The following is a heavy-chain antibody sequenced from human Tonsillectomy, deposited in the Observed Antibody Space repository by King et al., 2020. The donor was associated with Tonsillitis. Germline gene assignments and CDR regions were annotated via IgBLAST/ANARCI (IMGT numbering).Heavy chain of an antibody. J-gene: IGHJ6*02. D-gene: IGHD6-13*01. CDR3: AREGSSGAGTGDEHGRDV. CDR2: ISSASTTI. Sequence: VQLVESGGGLVQPGGSLRLSCAASGFSFSSYSMNWVRQAPGKGLEWLSYISSASTTIYYADSVKGRFTISRDNAKHSLYLQMKSLRAEDTAVYYCAREGSSGAGTGDEHGRDVGGQGTTGT. CDR1: GFSFSSYS. V-gene: IGHV3-48*01.